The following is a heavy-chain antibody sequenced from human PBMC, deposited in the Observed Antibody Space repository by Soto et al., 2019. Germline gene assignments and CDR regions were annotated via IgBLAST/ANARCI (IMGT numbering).Heavy chain of an antibody. V-gene: IGHV3-30-3*01. J-gene: IGHJ4*02. CDR3: ARQWLVRGYFDY. CDR2: ISYDGSNK. Sequence: QVQLVESGGCVVQPWRSLRLSCAASGFTFSSYAMHWVRQAPGKGLEWVAVISYDGSNKYYADSVKGRFTISRDNSKNTLSLQMSRLRAEDKAVDYCARQWLVRGYFDYWGQGTLVTVSS. CDR1: GFTFSSYA. D-gene: IGHD6-19*01.